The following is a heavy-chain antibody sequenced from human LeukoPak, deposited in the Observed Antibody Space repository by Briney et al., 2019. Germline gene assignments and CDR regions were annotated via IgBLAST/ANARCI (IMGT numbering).Heavy chain of an antibody. CDR1: GYTFTGYY. CDR2: INPNTGAT. V-gene: IGHV1-2*02. D-gene: IGHD6-6*01. Sequence: GASVEVSCKASGYTFTGYYMHWVRQAPGQGLEWMGWINPNTGATNYAQKFQGRVTMTTDTSISTAYMELSRLRSDDTAVYYCVTLSSNAAFDYWGQGTLVTVSS. J-gene: IGHJ4*02. CDR3: VTLSSNAAFDY.